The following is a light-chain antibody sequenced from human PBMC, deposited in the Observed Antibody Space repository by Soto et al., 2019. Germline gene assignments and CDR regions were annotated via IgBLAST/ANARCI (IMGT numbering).Light chain of an antibody. J-gene: IGLJ2*01. CDR2: EVS. Sequence: QSALTQPASVSGSPGQSITISCTGTRSDVGGYNSVCWHQQHPGKAPKLIIYEVSNRPSGVSDRFSASKSGNTASLTISGLQADDEADYYCSSYTSSSTPVVFGGGTQLTVL. CDR3: SSYTSSSTPVV. CDR1: RSDVGGYNS. V-gene: IGLV2-14*01.